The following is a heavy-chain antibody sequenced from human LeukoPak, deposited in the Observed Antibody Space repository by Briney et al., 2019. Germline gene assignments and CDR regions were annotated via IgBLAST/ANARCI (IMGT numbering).Heavy chain of an antibody. Sequence: ASVKVSCKASGYTFTSYGISWVRQAPGQGLEWMGWISAYNGNTNYAQKLRGRVTMTTDTSTSTAYMELRSLRSDDTAVYYCARARSSVYDILTGYYQRTNYYYGMDVWGKGTTVTVSS. CDR2: ISAYNGNT. J-gene: IGHJ6*04. CDR3: ARARSSVYDILTGYYQRTNYYYGMDV. V-gene: IGHV1-18*04. D-gene: IGHD3-9*01. CDR1: GYTFTSYG.